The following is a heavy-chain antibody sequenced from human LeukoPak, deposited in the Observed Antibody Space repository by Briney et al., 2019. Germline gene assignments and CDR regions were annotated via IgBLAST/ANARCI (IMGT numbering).Heavy chain of an antibody. CDR3: ARDLGGVPH. CDR2: ISGNGGST. J-gene: IGHJ4*02. D-gene: IGHD3-16*01. V-gene: IGHV3-23*01. CDR1: GFTFSSYA. Sequence: PGGSLRLSCVASGFTFSSYAMSWVRQAPGKGLEWVAVISGNGGSTHYAESVKGRFTISRDNSKNTLYLQMNSLRVEDTAVYYCARDLGGVPHWGQGTLVTVSS.